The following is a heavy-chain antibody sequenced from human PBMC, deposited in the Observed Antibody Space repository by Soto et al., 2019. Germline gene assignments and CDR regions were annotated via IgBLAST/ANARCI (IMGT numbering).Heavy chain of an antibody. V-gene: IGHV3-30*18. Sequence: XVCLRLSCAASGFTFSSYCMHWVRQAPGKGLEWVAVISYDGSNKYYADSVKGRFTISRDNSKNTLYLQMNSLRAEDTAVYYCAKASYGGNSGALGYWGQGTLVTVSS. D-gene: IGHD4-17*01. CDR3: AKASYGGNSGALGY. J-gene: IGHJ4*02. CDR1: GFTFSSYC. CDR2: ISYDGSNK.